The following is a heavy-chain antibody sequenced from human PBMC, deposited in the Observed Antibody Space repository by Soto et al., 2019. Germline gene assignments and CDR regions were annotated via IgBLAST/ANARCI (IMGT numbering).Heavy chain of an antibody. Sequence: QLQLQESGPGLVKPSETLSLTCTVSGGSISSSSYYWGWIRQPPGKGLEWIGSIYYSGSTYYNPSLQSRVTISVDTSKNQFSLKLSSVTAADTAVYYCARHDYDILTGSYYGMDVWGQGTTVTVSS. CDR2: IYYSGST. CDR3: ARHDYDILTGSYYGMDV. CDR1: GGSISSSSYY. V-gene: IGHV4-39*01. J-gene: IGHJ6*02. D-gene: IGHD3-9*01.